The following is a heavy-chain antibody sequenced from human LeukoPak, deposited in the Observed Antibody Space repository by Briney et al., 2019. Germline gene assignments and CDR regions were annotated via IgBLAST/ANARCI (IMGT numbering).Heavy chain of an antibody. CDR3: ARDVRYSGYDLGTDY. V-gene: IGHV4-38-2*02. CDR2: IYHSGST. J-gene: IGHJ4*02. Sequence: PSETLSLTCAVSGYSISSGYYWGWIRQPPGKGLEWIGSIYHSGSTYYNPSLKSRVTISVDTSKNQFFLKLSSVTAADTAVYYCARDVRYSGYDLGTDYWGQGTLVTVSS. D-gene: IGHD5-12*01. CDR1: GYSISSGYY.